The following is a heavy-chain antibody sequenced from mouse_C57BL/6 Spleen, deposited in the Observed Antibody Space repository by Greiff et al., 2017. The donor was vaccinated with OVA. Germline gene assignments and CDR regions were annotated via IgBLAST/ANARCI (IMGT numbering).Heavy chain of an antibody. CDR2: ISSGSSTI. D-gene: IGHD2-5*01. CDR3: ARHSNPYWYFDV. CDR1: GFTFSDYG. Sequence: EVKLVESGGGLVKPGGSLKLSCAASGFTFSDYGMHWVRQAPEKGLEWVAYISSGSSTIYYADTVKGRFTISRDNAKNTLFLQMTSLRSEDTAMYYCARHSNPYWYFDVWGTGTTVTVSS. J-gene: IGHJ1*03. V-gene: IGHV5-17*01.